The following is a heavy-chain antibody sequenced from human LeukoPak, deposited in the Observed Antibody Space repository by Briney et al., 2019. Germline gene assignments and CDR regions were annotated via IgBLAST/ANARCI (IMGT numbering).Heavy chain of an antibody. J-gene: IGHJ4*02. CDR3: ARHREDIVVVPFDY. Sequence: SETLSLTCTVSGGSISSSSYYWGWIRQPPGKGLEWIGSIYYSGNTYYNPSLKSRVTISVDKSKNQFSLRLSSVTAADTAVYYCARHREDIVVVPFDYWGQGTLVTVPS. CDR1: GGSISSSSYY. V-gene: IGHV4-39*01. D-gene: IGHD2-2*01. CDR2: IYYSGNT.